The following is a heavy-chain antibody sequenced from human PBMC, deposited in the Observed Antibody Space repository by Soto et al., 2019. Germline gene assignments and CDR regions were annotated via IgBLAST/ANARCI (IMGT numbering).Heavy chain of an antibody. D-gene: IGHD2-8*01. CDR2: IYYSGST. Sequence: SETLSLTCTVSGGSISSYYWSWIRQPPGKGLEWIGYIYYSGSTNYNPSLKSRVTISVDTSKNQFSLKLSSVTAADTAVYYCASLGAGYCTNGVCYQFDYWGQGTLVT. V-gene: IGHV4-59*08. CDR1: GGSISSYY. J-gene: IGHJ4*02. CDR3: ASLGAGYCTNGVCYQFDY.